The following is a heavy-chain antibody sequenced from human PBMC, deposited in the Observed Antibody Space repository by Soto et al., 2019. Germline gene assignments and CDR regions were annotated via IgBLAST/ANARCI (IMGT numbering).Heavy chain of an antibody. CDR1: GFTFSSYI. D-gene: IGHD2-2*01. CDR3: ARDLDEDIVVVPAAYLGDAFDI. J-gene: IGHJ3*02. Sequence: GGSLRLSCAASGFTFSSYIMNWVRQAPGKGLEWVSSISSSSRYTYYADSVKGRFTISRDNAKNSLYLQMNSLRAEDTAVYYCARDLDEDIVVVPAAYLGDAFDIWGQGTMVTVSS. CDR2: ISSSSRYT. V-gene: IGHV3-21*01.